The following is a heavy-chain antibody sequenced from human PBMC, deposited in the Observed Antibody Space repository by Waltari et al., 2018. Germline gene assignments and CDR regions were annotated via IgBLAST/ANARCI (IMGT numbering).Heavy chain of an antibody. J-gene: IGHJ4*02. D-gene: IGHD6-13*01. CDR2: IWSDGNTK. CDR1: GFTFNTYG. CDR3: ARDLVLAAGTRDY. V-gene: IGHV3-33*01. Sequence: QVQLVESGGGVVQPGRSLRLSCAASGFTFNTYGMHWVRQAPGKGRGWVEIIWSDGNTKYYADAGRGRFTISRDNSKNTLFLQMNSLRAEDTAVYYCARDLVLAAGTRDYWGQGTLVVVSS.